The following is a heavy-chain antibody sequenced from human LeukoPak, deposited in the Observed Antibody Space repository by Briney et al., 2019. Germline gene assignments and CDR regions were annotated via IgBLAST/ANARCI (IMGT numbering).Heavy chain of an antibody. D-gene: IGHD6-19*01. J-gene: IGHJ5*02. CDR1: GGSITSSTYY. Sequence: SETLSLTCTVSGGSITSSTYYWGWIRQPPGKGLEWIGSIHYSGSAYYNPSLKSRVTISADTSKNQFSLRLSSVTAADTSMYYCARTQYSSGWYWFDPWGQGNLVTFSS. CDR2: IHYSGSA. V-gene: IGHV4-39*01. CDR3: ARTQYSSGWYWFDP.